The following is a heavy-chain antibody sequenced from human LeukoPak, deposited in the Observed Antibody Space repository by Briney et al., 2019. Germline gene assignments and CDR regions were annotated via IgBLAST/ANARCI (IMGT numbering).Heavy chain of an antibody. J-gene: IGHJ6*03. D-gene: IGHD3-22*01. V-gene: IGHV3-53*01. CDR1: GFTVSSNY. CDR2: IYSGGST. CDR3: ASSSGYYSTFYYYYYMDV. Sequence: GGSLRLSCAASGFTVSSNYMSWVRQAPGKGLEWVSVIYSGGSTYYADSVKGRFTISRDNSKNTLHLQMNSLRAEDTAVYYCASSSGYYSTFYYYYYMDVWGKGTTVTVSS.